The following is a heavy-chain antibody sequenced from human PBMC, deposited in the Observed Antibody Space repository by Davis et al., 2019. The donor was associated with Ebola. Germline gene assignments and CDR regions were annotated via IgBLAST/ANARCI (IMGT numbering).Heavy chain of an antibody. J-gene: IGHJ4*02. CDR3: ARGYDSSGYTY. CDR2: IYYSGST. V-gene: IGHV4-59*01. Sequence: SETLSLTCTVSGGSIGYYYWSWIRQPPGKGLEWIGYIYYSGSTKYIPSLKSRVTISVDTSKNQFSLKLSSASAADTAMYYCARGYDSSGYTYWGQGTLVTVSS. D-gene: IGHD3-22*01. CDR1: GGSIGYYY.